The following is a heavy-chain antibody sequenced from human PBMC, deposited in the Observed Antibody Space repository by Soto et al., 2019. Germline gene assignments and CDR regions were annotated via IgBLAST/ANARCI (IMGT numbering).Heavy chain of an antibody. J-gene: IGHJ3*02. D-gene: IGHD2-21*02. V-gene: IGHV1-2*02. CDR1: GYIFTDYY. CDR3: ARAFVVVTSATVAFDI. CDR2: INPKSGDT. Sequence: ASVKVSCKASGYIFTDYYINWVRQAPGQGLEWMGWINPKSGDTDYAQNFQGIVTMTTDTSITTAYMELSRLRSDDTAVYYCARAFVVVTSATVAFDIWGQGTLVTVSS.